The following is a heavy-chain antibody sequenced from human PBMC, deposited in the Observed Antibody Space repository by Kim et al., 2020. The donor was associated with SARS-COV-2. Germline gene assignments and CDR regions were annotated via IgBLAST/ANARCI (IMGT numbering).Heavy chain of an antibody. V-gene: IGHV3-48*02. Sequence: GGSLRLSCAASGFTFSSYSMNWVRQAPGKGLEWVSYISSSSSTIYYADSVKGRFTISRDNAKNSLYLQMNSLRDEDTAVYYCARASIAAAGLREYYYGMDVWGQGTTVPVSS. D-gene: IGHD6-13*01. CDR3: ARASIAAAGLREYYYGMDV. CDR1: GFTFSSYS. CDR2: ISSSSSTI. J-gene: IGHJ6*02.